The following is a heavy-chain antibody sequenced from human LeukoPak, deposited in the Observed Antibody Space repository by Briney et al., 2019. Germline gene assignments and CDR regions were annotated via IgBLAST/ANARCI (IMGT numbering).Heavy chain of an antibody. CDR2: INPNSGGT. CDR3: ARPLSGSYYPEFDY. D-gene: IGHD1-26*01. J-gene: IGHJ4*02. Sequence: ASVKVSCKASGYTFTGYYMHWVRHATGQGLGWMGWINPNSGGTNYAQKFQGRVTMTRDTSISTAYMELSSLSSEDTAVYYCARPLSGSYYPEFDYWGQGTLVTVSS. V-gene: IGHV1-2*02. CDR1: GYTFTGYY.